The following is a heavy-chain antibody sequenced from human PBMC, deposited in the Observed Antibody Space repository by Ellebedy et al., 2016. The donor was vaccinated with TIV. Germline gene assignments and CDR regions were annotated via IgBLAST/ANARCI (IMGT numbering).Heavy chain of an antibody. CDR3: ARSPDITMVRGRGRFDP. CDR1: GSTFINYY. J-gene: IGHJ5*02. V-gene: IGHV1-46*01. CDR2: SNPSGGST. Sequence: AASVKVSCKAFGSTFINYYIHWVRQAPGQGLEWMGVSNPSGGSTNNAQKFQGRVTITRDTFTNTVYMELSRLRHEDTAVYYCARSPDITMVRGRGRFDPWGPGTVVTVSS. D-gene: IGHD3-10*01.